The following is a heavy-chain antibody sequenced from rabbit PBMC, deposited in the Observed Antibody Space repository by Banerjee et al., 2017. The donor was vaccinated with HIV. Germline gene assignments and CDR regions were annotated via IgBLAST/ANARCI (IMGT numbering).Heavy chain of an antibody. J-gene: IGHJ6*01. V-gene: IGHV1S45*01. CDR1: GFDLNSNS. CDR2: IGAGSGGAT. D-gene: IGHD2-1*01. Sequence: QEQLEESGGDLVKPEGSLTLTCTASGFDLNSNSMCWVRQALGKGLELIACIGAGSGGATVYANWAKGRFTVSKTSSTTVTLQMTSLTDADTATYFCAGGADDYWDGFDLRGPGTLVTVS. CDR3: AGGADDYWDGFDL.